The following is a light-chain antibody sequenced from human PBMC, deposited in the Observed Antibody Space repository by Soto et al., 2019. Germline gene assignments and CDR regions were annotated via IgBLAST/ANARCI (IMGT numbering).Light chain of an antibody. Sequence: QSVLTQPASVSGSTGQTITISWTRTTSDDGGYNYVSWYQQHPGKAPKLMIYEVYNRPSGVANRFSGSKYGNTASLTISGLQAEDEADYYCSSYTSSTTRSVFGTWTKVTVL. CDR1: TSDDGGYNY. CDR2: EVY. J-gene: IGLJ1*01. V-gene: IGLV2-14*01. CDR3: SSYTSSTTRSV.